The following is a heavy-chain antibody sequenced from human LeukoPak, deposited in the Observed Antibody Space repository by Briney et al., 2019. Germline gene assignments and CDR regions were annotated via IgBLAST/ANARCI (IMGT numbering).Heavy chain of an antibody. Sequence: SETLSLTCTVYSLSISSYYWSWIRQPPGNGLEWIGYIYYSGSTNYNPSLKSRVTISVDTSKNQFSLKLSSVTAADTAVYYCARVNYYGSGSENWFDPWGQGTLVTVSS. J-gene: IGHJ5*02. V-gene: IGHV4-59*01. CDR2: IYYSGST. CDR3: ARVNYYGSGSENWFDP. CDR1: SLSISSYY. D-gene: IGHD3-10*01.